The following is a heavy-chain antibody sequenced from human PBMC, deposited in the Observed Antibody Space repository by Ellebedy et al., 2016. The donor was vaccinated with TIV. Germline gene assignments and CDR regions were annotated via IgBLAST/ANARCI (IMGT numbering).Heavy chain of an antibody. CDR2: INPNNGDT. V-gene: IGHV1-2*02. J-gene: IGHJ4*02. Sequence: AASVKVSCKASGYTFTSDLIHWVRQAPGQGLEWMAWINPNNGDTAFAQSLQGRVTMTTDTSISTAYMELSSLTSDDTAVYYCVRDLTNPLKGDYWGQGTLVTVSS. D-gene: IGHD1-14*01. CDR1: GYTFTSDL. CDR3: VRDLTNPLKGDY.